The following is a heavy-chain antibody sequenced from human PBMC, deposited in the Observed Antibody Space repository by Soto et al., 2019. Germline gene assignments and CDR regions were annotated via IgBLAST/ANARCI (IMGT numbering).Heavy chain of an antibody. Sequence: PGGSVRLSCAASGFTFSSYAKHWVRQAPGKGLEWVAVISYDGSNKYYADSVKGRFTISRDNSKNTLYLQMNSLRAEDTAVYYCARDPLWGTAMVLWYFDLWGRGTLVTVSS. CDR1: GFTFSSYA. D-gene: IGHD5-18*01. CDR3: ARDPLWGTAMVLWYFDL. J-gene: IGHJ2*01. V-gene: IGHV3-30-3*01. CDR2: ISYDGSNK.